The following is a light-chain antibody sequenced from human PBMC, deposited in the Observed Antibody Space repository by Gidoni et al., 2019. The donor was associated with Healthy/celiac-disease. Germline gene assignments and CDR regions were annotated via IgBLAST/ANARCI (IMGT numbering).Light chain of an antibody. CDR3: QSADSSGTWV. J-gene: IGLJ3*02. CDR1: AVPKQY. V-gene: IGLV3-25*03. CDR2: KDR. Sequence: SELAQPPSETVSQGQTARTTCSGDAVPKQYAYWSQQKPCQAPVLVIYKDRERPSVIPERFSGSSSGTTVTLTISGVHAEYEADYYCQSADSSGTWVFGGGTKLTVL.